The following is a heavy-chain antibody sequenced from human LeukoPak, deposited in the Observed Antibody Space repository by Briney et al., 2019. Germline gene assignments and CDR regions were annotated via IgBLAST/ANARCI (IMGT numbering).Heavy chain of an antibody. D-gene: IGHD3-22*01. CDR3: ARGGSVSGYYTTY. V-gene: IGHV3-74*01. J-gene: IGHJ4*02. CDR1: GFTFSSAW. Sequence: GGSLRLSCVASGFTFSSAWMHWVRQPPGKGPVWVSRINTDGSTSSYADSVKGRFTISRDNARNSLYLQMNSLRAEDTAVYYCARGGSVSGYYTTYWGQGTLVTVSS. CDR2: INTDGSTS.